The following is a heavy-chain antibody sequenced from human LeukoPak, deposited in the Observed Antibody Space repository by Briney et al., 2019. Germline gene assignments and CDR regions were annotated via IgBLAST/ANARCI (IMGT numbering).Heavy chain of an antibody. J-gene: IGHJ4*02. D-gene: IGHD2-2*01. CDR2: ISYDGSNK. V-gene: IGHV3-30*18. CDR1: GFTFSSYG. CDR3: ANGDHCGSTSCSRDPLDY. Sequence: LSGGSLRLSCAASGFTFSSYGMHWVRQAPGKGLEWVAVISYDGSNKYYADSVKGRFTISRDNSKNTLYLQMNSLRAEDTAVYYCANGDHCGSTSCSRDPLDYWGQGTLVTVSS.